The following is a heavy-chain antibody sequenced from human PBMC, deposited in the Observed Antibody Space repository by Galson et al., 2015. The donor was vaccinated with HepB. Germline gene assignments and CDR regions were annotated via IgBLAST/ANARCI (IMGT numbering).Heavy chain of an antibody. CDR3: ARGAISPWFVRIDQ. CDR1: GFTFSSYW. V-gene: IGHV3-7*01. D-gene: IGHD3-10*01. CDR2: IRQDGSET. J-gene: IGHJ4*02. Sequence: SLRLSCAASGFTFSSYWMSWVRQAPGKGLEWVANIRQDGSETYYVDSVKGRFTISRDNAKNSLYLQMNSLRAEDTAVYYCARGAISPWFVRIDQWGPGTLGTVSS.